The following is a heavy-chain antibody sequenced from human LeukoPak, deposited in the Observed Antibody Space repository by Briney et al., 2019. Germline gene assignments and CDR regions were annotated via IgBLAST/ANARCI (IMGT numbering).Heavy chain of an antibody. Sequence: GGSLRFSCITSGFTFGDHAMSWVRQAPGKGLDWVGFIRSKGYGGTTEYAASVKGRFTISRDDSKNIAYLQMNSLKSEDTAVYYCTRGPTGRWLYYGMDVWGQGTTVIVSS. D-gene: IGHD5-24*01. CDR2: IRSKGYGGTT. CDR1: GFTFGDHA. CDR3: TRGPTGRWLYYGMDV. J-gene: IGHJ6*02. V-gene: IGHV3-49*04.